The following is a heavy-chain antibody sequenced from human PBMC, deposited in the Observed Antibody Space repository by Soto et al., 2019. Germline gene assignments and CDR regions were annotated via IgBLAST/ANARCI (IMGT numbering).Heavy chain of an antibody. CDR3: TTDRPDY. V-gene: IGHV3-15*01. Sequence: GGSLRLSCAASGFIFSNTWMSWVRQAPGKGLEWVGHIKSVPNGGTTDYAAPVKGRFTISRDDSKDQVYLQMNSLKTEDTAVYYCTTDRPDYWGQGTLVTVSS. CDR1: GFIFSNTW. J-gene: IGHJ4*02. CDR2: IKSVPNGGTT.